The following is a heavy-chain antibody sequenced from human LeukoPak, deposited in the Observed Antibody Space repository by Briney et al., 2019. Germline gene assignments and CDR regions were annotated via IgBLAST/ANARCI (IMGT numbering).Heavy chain of an antibody. Sequence: ASVKVSCKASGYSFSDYYIHWVRQAPGQGLEWMAWINPNSGGTKYAQKFQVRVTLTRDTAISTAYMELTRLGSDDTAVYYCARGGVRTAASNFAYWGQGTLVTVSS. V-gene: IGHV1-2*02. CDR3: ARGGVRTAASNFAY. CDR1: GYSFSDYY. D-gene: IGHD6-13*01. CDR2: INPNSGGT. J-gene: IGHJ4*02.